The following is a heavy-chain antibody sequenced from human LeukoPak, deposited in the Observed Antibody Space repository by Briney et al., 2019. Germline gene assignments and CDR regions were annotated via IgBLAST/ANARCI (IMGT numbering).Heavy chain of an antibody. CDR2: IYYTGST. D-gene: IGHD1-26*01. J-gene: IGHJ6*03. Sequence: GSLRLSCATSGFTFSSYAMSWVRQAPGKGLEWIGTIYYTGSTYYNPSLKSRVTISVDTSKNQFSLKLSSVTAADTAVYYCARTGGSFYFYYYMDVWGKGTTVTVSS. CDR3: ARTGGSFYFYYYMDV. V-gene: IGHV4-38-2*01. CDR1: GFTFSSYA.